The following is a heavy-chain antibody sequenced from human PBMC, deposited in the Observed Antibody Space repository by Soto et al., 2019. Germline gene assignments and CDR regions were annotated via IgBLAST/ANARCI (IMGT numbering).Heavy chain of an antibody. Sequence: QVQLVQSGAEVKKPGSSMKVSCKASGGTFSSYAISWVRQAPGQGLVWMGGIIPIFGTANYAQKFQGRVTITADKATRTAYMELSSLRSEATAVYYWARVGGSGCYYPYYYGMDVWGQGTTVTVSS. J-gene: IGHJ6*02. D-gene: IGHD3-10*01. V-gene: IGHV1-69*06. CDR2: IIPIFGTA. CDR3: ARVGGSGCYYPYYYGMDV. CDR1: GGTFSSYA.